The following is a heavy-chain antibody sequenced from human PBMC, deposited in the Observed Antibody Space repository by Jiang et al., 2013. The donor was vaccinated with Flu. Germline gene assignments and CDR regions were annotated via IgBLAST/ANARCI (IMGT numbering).Heavy chain of an antibody. Sequence: QTLSLTCAISGDSVSTNNAGWHWIRQSPSKGLEWLGRTYYRSKWYTDYAVSLKSRIIINSDTSKNQFSLQLNSVAPEDTALYYCARGYKYAYDYWGQGILVTVSS. CDR3: ARGYKYAYDY. V-gene: IGHV6-1*01. J-gene: IGHJ4*02. D-gene: IGHD2-2*01. CDR2: TYYRSKWYT. CDR1: GDSVSTNNAG.